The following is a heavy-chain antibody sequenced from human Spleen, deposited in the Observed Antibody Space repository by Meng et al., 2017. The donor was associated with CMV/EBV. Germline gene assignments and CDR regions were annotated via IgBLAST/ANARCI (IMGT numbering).Heavy chain of an antibody. D-gene: IGHD6-13*01. CDR2: IWYDGSNK. CDR1: GFTFSSYG. CDR3: AKEKESSWYDFDY. J-gene: IGHJ4*02. V-gene: IGHV3-33*03. Sequence: GGSLRLSCAASGFTFSSYGMHWVRQAPGKGLEWVAVIWYDGSNKYYADSVKGRFTISRDNAKNSLYLQMNSLRAEDTALFYCAKEKESSWYDFDYWGQGTLVTVSS.